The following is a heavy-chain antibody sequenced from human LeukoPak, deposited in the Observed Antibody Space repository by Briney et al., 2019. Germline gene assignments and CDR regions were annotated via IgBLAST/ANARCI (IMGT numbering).Heavy chain of an antibody. Sequence: GESLKISCKGSAYSFTSYWIGWMRQMPGKGLEWMGIIYPGDSDTRYSPSFQGQVTISADKSISTAYLQWSSLKAADTARYYCARHRADTASDYWGQGTLVTVSS. D-gene: IGHD5-18*01. J-gene: IGHJ4*02. CDR2: IYPGDSDT. V-gene: IGHV5-51*01. CDR1: AYSFTSYW. CDR3: ARHRADTASDY.